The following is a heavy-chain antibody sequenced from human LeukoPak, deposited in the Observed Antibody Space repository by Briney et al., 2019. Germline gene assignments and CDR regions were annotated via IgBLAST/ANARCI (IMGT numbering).Heavy chain of an antibody. J-gene: IGHJ6*02. Sequence: GASEKVSCKASGYTFTSYDINWVRQATGQGLEWMGWMNPNSGNTGYAQKFQGRVTMTRNTSISTAYMELSSLRSEDTAVYYCAREYSSYYYYYGMDVWGQGTTVTVSS. CDR2: MNPNSGNT. CDR1: GYTFTSYD. D-gene: IGHD5-18*01. V-gene: IGHV1-8*01. CDR3: AREYSSYYYYYGMDV.